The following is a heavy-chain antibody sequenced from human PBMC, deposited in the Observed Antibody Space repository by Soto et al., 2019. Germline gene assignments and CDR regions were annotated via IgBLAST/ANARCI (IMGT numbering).Heavy chain of an antibody. CDR1: DCSISVSY. V-gene: IGHV4-59*01. D-gene: IGHD6-6*01. CDR3: ARSVAVPRPLFDF. CDR2: VYYTGST. Sequence: VPLSFTCSVSDCSISVSYLSWIRKTPVKGLEWLGYVYYTGSTNYSPSLRIRVSISLYTSKNEFSLSLSSVTAADTAVYFCARSVAVPRPLFDFWGQGPQVPVSS. J-gene: IGHJ4*02.